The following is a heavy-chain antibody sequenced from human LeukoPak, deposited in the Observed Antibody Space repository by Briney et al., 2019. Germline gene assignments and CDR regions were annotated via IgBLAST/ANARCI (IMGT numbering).Heavy chain of an antibody. Sequence: KPSETLSLTCAVSGGSISSGGYSWSWIRQPPGKGLEWIGYIYHSGSTYYNPSLKSRVTISVDRSKNQFSLKLSSVTAADTAVYYCARGRNWNSYGMDVWGQGTTVTVSS. CDR1: GGSISSGGYS. V-gene: IGHV4-30-2*01. CDR2: IYHSGST. J-gene: IGHJ6*02. CDR3: ARGRNWNSYGMDV. D-gene: IGHD1-1*01.